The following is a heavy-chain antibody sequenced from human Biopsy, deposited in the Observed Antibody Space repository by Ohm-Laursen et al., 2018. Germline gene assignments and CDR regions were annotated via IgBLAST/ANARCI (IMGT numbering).Heavy chain of an antibody. J-gene: IGHJ6*02. CDR2: ISYDQITK. D-gene: IGHD5/OR15-5a*01. CDR3: AKDLSVYYYYGIDV. V-gene: IGHV3-30*18. Sequence: SLRLSCAASGFTFRTYGMHWVRLAPGKGLEWVAVISYDQITKHYADSVRGRFTISRDNSKNTLYLQVNSLRAEDKAVYYCAKDLSVYYYYGIDVWGQGTTGTVSS. CDR1: GFTFRTYG.